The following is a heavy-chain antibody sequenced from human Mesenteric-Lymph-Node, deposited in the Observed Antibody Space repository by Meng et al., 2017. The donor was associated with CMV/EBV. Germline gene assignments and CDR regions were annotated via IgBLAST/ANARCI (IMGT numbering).Heavy chain of an antibody. CDR2: INAGNGNT. D-gene: IGHD3-3*01. Sequence: FTSYAMHWVRQAPGQRLEWMGLINAGNGNTKYSQKFQGRVAITRDTSASTAYMELSSLRSEDTAVNYCARDHLDYDFWSGYYATKFDPWGQGTLVTVSS. CDR3: ARDHLDYDFWSGYYATKFDP. CDR1: FTSYA. V-gene: IGHV1-3*01. J-gene: IGHJ5*02.